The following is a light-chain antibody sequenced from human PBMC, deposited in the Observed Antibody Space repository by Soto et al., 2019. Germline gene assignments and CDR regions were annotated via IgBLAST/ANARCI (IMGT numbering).Light chain of an antibody. CDR3: MQGLQTSYT. Sequence: DIVMTQSPLSLPVTPGEPASISCRSSQSLLHSNGYNYLDWYLQKPGQSPQLLIYLGSNRASGVPDRFRGSGSGTDFTLKISRVEAEDVGVYYCMQGLQTSYTFGQGTKLEIK. CDR2: LGS. J-gene: IGKJ2*01. CDR1: QSLLHSNGYNY. V-gene: IGKV2-28*01.